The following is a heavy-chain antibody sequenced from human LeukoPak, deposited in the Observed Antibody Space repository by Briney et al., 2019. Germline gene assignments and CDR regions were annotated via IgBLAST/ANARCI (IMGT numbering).Heavy chain of an antibody. Sequence: GGSLRLSCAASGFTFSSYGMHWVRQAPGKGLEWVAVISYDGSSKYYADSVKGRFTISRDNSKNTLYLQMNSLRAEDTAVYYCATSLLGDYWGQGTLVTVSS. CDR2: ISYDGSSK. CDR3: ATSLLGDY. V-gene: IGHV3-30*03. D-gene: IGHD2-2*01. CDR1: GFTFSSYG. J-gene: IGHJ4*02.